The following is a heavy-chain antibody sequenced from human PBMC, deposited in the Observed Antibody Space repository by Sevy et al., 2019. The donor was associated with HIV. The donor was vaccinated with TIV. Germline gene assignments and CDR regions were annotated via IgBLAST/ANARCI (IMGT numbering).Heavy chain of an antibody. CDR2: ISAYNGNT. CDR1: GYTFTNYG. D-gene: IGHD2-21*01. V-gene: IGHV1-18*01. Sequence: ASVKVSCKASGYTFTNYGISWVRQAPGQGLEWMGWISAYNGNTNYAQKLQDRGTMTTDTSTSTAYMELRSLRSDDTAIYYCARDFVVGSSGPNWFDPWGQGTLVTGSS. CDR3: ARDFVVGSSGPNWFDP. J-gene: IGHJ5*02.